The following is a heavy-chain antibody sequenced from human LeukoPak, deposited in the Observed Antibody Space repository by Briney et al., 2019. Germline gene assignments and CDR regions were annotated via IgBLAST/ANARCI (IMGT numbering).Heavy chain of an antibody. D-gene: IGHD6-13*01. V-gene: IGHV3-7*05. J-gene: IGHJ4*02. Sequence: GGSLRLSCAASGFTFSSYWMSWVRQTPGKGLEWVANIKQDGSTKYSVDSVRGRFTISRDNAKNSLYLQMNSLRAEDTAVYYCARHNMAAAGTTSDYWGQGTLVTVSS. CDR1: GFTFSSYW. CDR2: IKQDGSTK. CDR3: ARHNMAAAGTTSDY.